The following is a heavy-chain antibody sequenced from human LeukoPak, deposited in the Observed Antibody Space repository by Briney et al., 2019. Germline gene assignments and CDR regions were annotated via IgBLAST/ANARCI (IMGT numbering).Heavy chain of an antibody. Sequence: PGGSLRLSCAASGFTFSSYAMHWVRQAPGKGLEWVAVISYDGSNKYYADSVKGRFTISRDNSKNTLYLQMNSLRAEDTAVYYCASPSLGRPHDAFDIWGQGTMVTVSS. CDR1: GFTFSSYA. J-gene: IGHJ3*02. CDR2: ISYDGSNK. D-gene: IGHD3-16*01. CDR3: ASPSLGRPHDAFDI. V-gene: IGHV3-30-3*01.